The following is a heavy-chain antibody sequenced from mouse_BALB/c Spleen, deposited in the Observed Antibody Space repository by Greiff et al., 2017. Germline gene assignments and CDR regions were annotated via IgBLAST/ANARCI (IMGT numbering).Heavy chain of an antibody. Sequence: EVQLQQSGPGLVKPSQSLSLTCTVTGYSITSDYAWNWIRQFPGNKLEWMGYISYSGSTSYNPSLKSRISITRDTSKNQFFLQLNSVTTEDTATYYCAREEIYYDYDGYAMDYWGQGTSVTVSS. CDR2: ISYSGST. V-gene: IGHV3-2*02. CDR1: GYSITSDYA. J-gene: IGHJ4*01. CDR3: AREEIYYDYDGYAMDY. D-gene: IGHD2-4*01.